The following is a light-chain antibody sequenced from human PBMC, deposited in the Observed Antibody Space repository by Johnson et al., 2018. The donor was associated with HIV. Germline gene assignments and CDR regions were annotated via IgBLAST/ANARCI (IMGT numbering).Light chain of an antibody. CDR2: DND. V-gene: IGLV1-51*01. CDR3: GAWDSSLTTDV. Sequence: QSVLTQPPSVSAAPGQRVTISCSGSSSNIGNNYVSWYQQLPGTAPKLLIYDNDKRPLGIPDRFSGSKSGTSATLGITGLQTGDEADYYCGAWDSSLTTDVFGTGTTVTVL. J-gene: IGLJ1*01. CDR1: SSNIGNNY.